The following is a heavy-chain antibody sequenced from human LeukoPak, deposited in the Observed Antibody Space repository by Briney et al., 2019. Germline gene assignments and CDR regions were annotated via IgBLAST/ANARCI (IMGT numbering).Heavy chain of an antibody. CDR1: GYTFTSYG. Sequence: ASVKVSCKASGYTFTSYGISWVRQAPGQGLEWMGWISAYNGNTNYAQKLQGRVTMTTDTSTSTAYMELRSPRSDDTAVYYCARADGYSSGWYEDFDYWGQGTLVTVSS. CDR3: ARADGYSSGWYEDFDY. CDR2: ISAYNGNT. V-gene: IGHV1-18*01. D-gene: IGHD6-19*01. J-gene: IGHJ4*02.